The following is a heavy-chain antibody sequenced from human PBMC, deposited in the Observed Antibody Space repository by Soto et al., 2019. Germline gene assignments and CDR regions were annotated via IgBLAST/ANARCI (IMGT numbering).Heavy chain of an antibody. D-gene: IGHD6-6*01. CDR2: IYYSGRT. CDR1: GGSISSGGYY. V-gene: IGHV4-31*03. Sequence: TLSLTCTVSGGSISSGGYYWSWIRQHPGKGLEWIGYIYYSGRTYYNPSLHSRVSIAVDTTENQFSLKLTSVTAADTSVYYCARGSFSSSSSWFDPWGRGTLVTVSS. J-gene: IGHJ5*02. CDR3: ARGSFSSSSSWFDP.